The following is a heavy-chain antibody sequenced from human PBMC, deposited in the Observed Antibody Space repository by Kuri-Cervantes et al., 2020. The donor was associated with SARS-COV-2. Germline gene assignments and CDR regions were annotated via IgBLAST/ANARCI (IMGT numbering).Heavy chain of an antibody. J-gene: IGHJ4*02. CDR1: GFTFSSYW. D-gene: IGHD3-10*01. CDR3: ARGPRITTVRGVIQGTYFDY. Sequence: GESLKISCAASGFTFSSYWMSWVRQAPGKGLEWVANIKQDGSEKYYVDSVKGRFTISRDNSKNTLYLQMNRLRVEDTAVYYCARGPRITTVRGVIQGTYFDYWGQGTLVTVSS. CDR2: IKQDGSEK. V-gene: IGHV3-7*01.